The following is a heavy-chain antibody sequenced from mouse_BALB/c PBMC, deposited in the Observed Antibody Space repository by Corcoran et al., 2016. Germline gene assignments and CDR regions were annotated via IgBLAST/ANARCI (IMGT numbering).Heavy chain of an antibody. CDR2: IDPADGNT. CDR1: GFNIKDTY. Sequence: EVQLQQSGAELVKPGASVKMSCTASGFNIKDTYMHWVKQRPEQGLEWIGRIDPADGNTKYDPKFQGKATITADTSSNTAYLQLSRLTSEDTAVYYFARWDWYVVVWGAGTMVTVPS. CDR3: ARWDWYVVV. V-gene: IGHV14-3*02. J-gene: IGHJ1*01.